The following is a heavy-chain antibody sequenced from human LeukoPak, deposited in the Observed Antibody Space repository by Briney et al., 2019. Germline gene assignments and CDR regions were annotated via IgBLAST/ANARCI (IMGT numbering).Heavy chain of an antibody. CDR3: ARRGLGTTQRYFEY. J-gene: IGHJ4*02. V-gene: IGHV1-18*01. CDR2: ISAYNGHI. D-gene: IGHD1-7*01. CDR1: GYTFTDYD. Sequence: GASVKVSCKASGYTFTDYDITWVRQAPGQGLEWMGWISAYNGHINYAQKLQGRIIVTTDTSTSTSYMELRSLRSDDTAVYYCARRGLGTTQRYFEYWGQGTLVIVSS.